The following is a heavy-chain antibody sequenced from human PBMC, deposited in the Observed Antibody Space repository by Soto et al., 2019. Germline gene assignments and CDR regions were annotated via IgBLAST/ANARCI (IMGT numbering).Heavy chain of an antibody. V-gene: IGHV1-69*13. CDR1: GGTFSSYA. Sequence: SVKVSCKASGGTFSSYAISWVRQAPGQGLEWMGGIIPIFGTANYAQKFQGRVTITADESTSTAYMELSSLRSEDTAVYYCAKEGDLIGYNYGSCFDYWGQGTLVTVSS. CDR2: IIPIFGTA. J-gene: IGHJ4*02. CDR3: AKEGDLIGYNYGSCFDY. D-gene: IGHD5-18*01.